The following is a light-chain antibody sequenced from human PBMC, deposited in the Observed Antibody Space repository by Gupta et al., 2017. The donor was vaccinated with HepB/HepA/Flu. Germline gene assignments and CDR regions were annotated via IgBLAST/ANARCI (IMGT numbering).Light chain of an antibody. J-gene: IGKJ4*01. CDR3: QQYNQWPPLT. CDR2: GAS. Sequence: EIVMTQSPANLSVSPGERATLSCRASQSISSNVAWYQHKPGQAPRLLIYGASMRATGIPARFSGSWSGTEFTLTISSLQSEDFAVYYCQQYNQWPPLTFGGGTKVEIK. V-gene: IGKV3-15*01. CDR1: QSISSN.